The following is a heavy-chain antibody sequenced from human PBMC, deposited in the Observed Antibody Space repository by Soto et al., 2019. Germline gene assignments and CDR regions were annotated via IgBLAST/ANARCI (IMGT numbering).Heavy chain of an antibody. CDR3: ARRYRDCSGGSCYYV. J-gene: IGHJ4*02. V-gene: IGHV1-69*13. CDR2: IIPIFGTA. D-gene: IGHD2-15*01. Sequence: SVKVSCKASGGTFSSYAISWVRQAPGQGLEWMGGIIPIFGTANYAQKFQGRVTITADESTSTAYMELSSLRSEDTAVYYCARRYRDCSGGSCYYVWGQGTLVTVSS. CDR1: GGTFSSYA.